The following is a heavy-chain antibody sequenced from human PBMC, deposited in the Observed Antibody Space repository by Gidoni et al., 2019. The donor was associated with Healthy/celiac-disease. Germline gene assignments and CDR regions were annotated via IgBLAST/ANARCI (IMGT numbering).Heavy chain of an antibody. CDR2: ISSSSSTI. D-gene: IGHD3-10*01. CDR1: GFTFRSYS. CDR3: ARDQGVYYYYGMDV. V-gene: IGHV3-48*02. Sequence: EVQLVESGGGLVQPGGSLRRSCAASGFTFRSYSMNWVRQAPGKGLEWVSYISSSSSTIYYADSVKGRFTISRDNAKNSLYLQMNSLRDEDTAVYYCARDQGVYYYYGMDVWGQGTTVTVSS. J-gene: IGHJ6*02.